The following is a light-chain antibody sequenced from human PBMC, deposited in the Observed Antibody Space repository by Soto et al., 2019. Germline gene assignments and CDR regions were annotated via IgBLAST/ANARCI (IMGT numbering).Light chain of an antibody. Sequence: DIQMTQSPSSLSASVGDRVTITCRASQGIRNDLGRYQQKPGKAPKRLIFAASSLQSGVPSRFSGSGSGTDFTLTISTLQPEDFATYYCQQGYTTPGTFGQGTKVDIK. CDR3: QQGYTTPGT. CDR2: AAS. V-gene: IGKV1-39*01. J-gene: IGKJ1*01. CDR1: QGIRND.